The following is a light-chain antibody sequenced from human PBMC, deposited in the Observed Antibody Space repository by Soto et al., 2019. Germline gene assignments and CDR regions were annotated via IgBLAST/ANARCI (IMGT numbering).Light chain of an antibody. CDR1: QSVIRNY. J-gene: IGKJ2*01. V-gene: IGKV3-20*01. CDR2: GAS. CDR3: QKYDTGPYT. Sequence: ESVLTQSPGTLSLSPGERATLSCRTSQSVIRNYLAWYQQTPGRSPRLLIYGASNRATGIPDRFSGSGSGTDFTLTISGLEAEDFAVYYCQKYDTGPYTFGQGTRLEIK.